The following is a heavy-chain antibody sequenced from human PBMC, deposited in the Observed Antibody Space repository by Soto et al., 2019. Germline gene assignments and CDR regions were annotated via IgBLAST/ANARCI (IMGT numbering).Heavy chain of an antibody. CDR3: AKDRNPERITMIVVVISLIDY. Sequence: GSLRLSCAASGFTFSSYAMSWVRQAPGKGLEWVSAISGSGGSTYYADSVKGRFTISRDNSKNTLYLQMNSLRAEDTAVYYCAKDRNPERITMIVVVISLIDYWGQGTLVTVSS. J-gene: IGHJ4*02. V-gene: IGHV3-23*01. D-gene: IGHD3-22*01. CDR2: ISGSGGST. CDR1: GFTFSSYA.